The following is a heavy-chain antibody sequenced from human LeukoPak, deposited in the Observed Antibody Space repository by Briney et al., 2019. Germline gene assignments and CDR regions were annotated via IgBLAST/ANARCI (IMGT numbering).Heavy chain of an antibody. Sequence: SSETLSLTCTVSGGSISNYYWRWIRQPPEKGLEWIAYICYSGSTNYNPSLKSRVTMSVDTSKNQFSLKLNSVTAADTAVYYCARQGFSVGSNYYFAFDIWGQGTMVTVSS. J-gene: IGHJ3*02. CDR3: ARQGFSVGSNYYFAFDI. CDR1: GGSISNYY. CDR2: ICYSGST. D-gene: IGHD3-10*01. V-gene: IGHV4-59*08.